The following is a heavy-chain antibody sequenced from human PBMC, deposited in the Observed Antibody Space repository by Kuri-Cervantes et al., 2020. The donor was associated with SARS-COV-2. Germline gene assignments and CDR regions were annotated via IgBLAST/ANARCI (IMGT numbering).Heavy chain of an antibody. Sequence: GGSLRLSCAASGFTFSSYWMHWVRQAPGKGLVWVSRINSDGSSTSYADSVKGRFTISRDNAKNTLYLQMNSLRAEDTAVYYCAKSRLTMVRGVITGDFDYWGQGTLVTVSS. CDR1: GFTFSSYW. V-gene: IGHV3-74*01. CDR3: AKSRLTMVRGVITGDFDY. J-gene: IGHJ4*02. CDR2: INSDGSST. D-gene: IGHD3-10*01.